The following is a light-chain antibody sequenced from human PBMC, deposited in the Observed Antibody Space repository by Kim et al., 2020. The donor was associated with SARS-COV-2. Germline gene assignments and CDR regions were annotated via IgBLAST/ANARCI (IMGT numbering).Light chain of an antibody. CDR2: RNN. V-gene: IGLV1-47*01. CDR1: SSNIGSDY. J-gene: IGLJ3*02. Sequence: GQRGTISCSGSSSNIGSDYVNWYQQLPGTAPKLLIYRNNQRPSGVPDRFSGSKSGTSASLAISGLRSEDEADYYCAAWDDSLSGRVFGGGTKLTVL. CDR3: AAWDDSLSGRV.